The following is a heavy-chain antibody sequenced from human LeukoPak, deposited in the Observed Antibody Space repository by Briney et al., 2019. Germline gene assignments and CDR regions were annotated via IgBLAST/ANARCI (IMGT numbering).Heavy chain of an antibody. CDR3: ARGRASAFDV. V-gene: IGHV6-1*01. D-gene: IGHD6-25*01. Sequence: SQTLSLTCAISGDXVSTSGVAWNWVRQSPSRGLEWLGRTYYTSKWNTDYAVSVKSRIVVNPYTSKNQFSLQLNSVTSEDTAVYYCARGRASAFDVWGQGTMVTVSS. J-gene: IGHJ3*01. CDR2: TYYTSKWNT. CDR1: GDXVSTSGVA.